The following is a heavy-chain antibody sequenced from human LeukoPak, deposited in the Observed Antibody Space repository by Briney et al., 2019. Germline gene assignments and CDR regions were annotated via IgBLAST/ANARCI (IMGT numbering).Heavy chain of an antibody. CDR3: AKDGGYSYGLAAY. J-gene: IGHJ4*02. CDR1: GFTFDDYA. V-gene: IGHV3-9*01. Sequence: GGSLRLSCAASGFTFDDYAMHWVRQAPGKGLEWVSGISWNSGSIGYADSVKGRFTISRDNAKNSLYLQMNSLRAEDTALYYCAKDGGYSYGLAAYWGQGTLVTVSS. CDR2: ISWNSGSI. D-gene: IGHD5-18*01.